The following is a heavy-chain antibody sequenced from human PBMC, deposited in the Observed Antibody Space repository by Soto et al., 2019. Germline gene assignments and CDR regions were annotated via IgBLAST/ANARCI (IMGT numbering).Heavy chain of an antibody. CDR1: GFTFSSYA. J-gene: IGHJ4*02. CDR3: ARGSDY. CDR2: ISYDGSNK. D-gene: IGHD3-10*01. V-gene: IGHV3-30-3*01. Sequence: QVQLVESGGGVVQPGRSLRLSCAASGFTFSSYAMHWVRQAPGKGLEWVAVISYDGSNKYYADSVKGRFTISRDNSKNTLYLQMNSLRAEDTDVYYCARGSDYWGQGTLVTVSS.